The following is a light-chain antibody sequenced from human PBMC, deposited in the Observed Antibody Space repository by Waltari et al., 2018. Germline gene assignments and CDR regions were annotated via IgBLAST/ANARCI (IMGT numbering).Light chain of an antibody. V-gene: IGLV3-21*01. CDR2: YDS. Sequence: SYVLTQPPSVSVAPRKTARITCGGNNIGSKNVHWYQQKPGQAPVLVIFYDSDRPSGIPERFSGSNFDNTATLTIGRVEAGDEADYYCQVWETSDRVVFGGGTKLTVL. J-gene: IGLJ3*02. CDR3: QVWETSDRVV. CDR1: NIGSKN.